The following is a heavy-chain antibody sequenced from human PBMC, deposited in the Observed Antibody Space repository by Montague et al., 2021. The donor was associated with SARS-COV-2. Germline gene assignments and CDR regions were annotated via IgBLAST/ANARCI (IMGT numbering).Heavy chain of an antibody. CDR1: GGSISSGSYY. CDR2: IHSSGST. V-gene: IGHV4-39*01. Sequence: SETLSLTCTVAGGSISSGSYYWGWIRPPPGKGLVWIGNIHSSGSTYYTSRVTISVDTSKNQFSLKVTSVTAADTAVYYCARRLGGSGWLDYWGQGTLVTVSS. CDR3: ARRLGGSGWLDY. D-gene: IGHD6-25*01. J-gene: IGHJ4*02.